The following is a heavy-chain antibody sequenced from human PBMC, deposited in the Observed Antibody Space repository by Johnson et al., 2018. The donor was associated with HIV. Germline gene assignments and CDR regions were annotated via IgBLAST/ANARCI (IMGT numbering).Heavy chain of an antibody. D-gene: IGHD2-15*01. V-gene: IGHV3-66*01. J-gene: IGHJ3*02. Sequence: VQLVESGGGLVRPGGSLRLSCAASGFTFDDYGMSWVRQAPGKGLEWVSVIYSGGSTYYADSVKGRFTISRDNSKNTLYLKMNSLRAEDTAVYYCARDMCSGGSCYAFDIWGQGTMVTVSS. CDR3: ARDMCSGGSCYAFDI. CDR1: GFTFDDYG. CDR2: IYSGGST.